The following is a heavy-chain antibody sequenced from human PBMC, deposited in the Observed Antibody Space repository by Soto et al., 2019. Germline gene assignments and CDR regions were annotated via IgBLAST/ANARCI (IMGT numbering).Heavy chain of an antibody. V-gene: IGHV3-7*01. D-gene: IGHD6-19*01. CDR2: KNQDGSEE. CDR1: RFTFSIYW. Sequence: GGSLSLSCAASRFTFSIYWMSWVRQAPGKGLEWVANKNQDGSEEYYVDSVKGRFTISRDNAQNSLYLQMNSLRAEDTAVYYCARAAEAGTVDYWGQGTLVTVSS. CDR3: ARAAEAGTVDY. J-gene: IGHJ4*02.